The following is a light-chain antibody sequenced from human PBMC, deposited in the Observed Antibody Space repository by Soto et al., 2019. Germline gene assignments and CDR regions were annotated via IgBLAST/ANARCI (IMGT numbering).Light chain of an antibody. CDR1: SSDVGLYDY. V-gene: IGLV2-14*01. Sequence: QSALTQPASVSGSPGQSITISCTGTSSDVGLYDYVSWYQQHPGKAPQLMIYAVSNRPSGVSNRFSGSKSGNTASLTISGLQAEDEADYHCSSYSSTSTHLFGTGTKVTVL. CDR2: AVS. J-gene: IGLJ1*01. CDR3: SSYSSTSTHL.